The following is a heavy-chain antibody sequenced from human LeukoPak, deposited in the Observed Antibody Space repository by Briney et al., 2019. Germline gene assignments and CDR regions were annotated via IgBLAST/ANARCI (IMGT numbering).Heavy chain of an antibody. V-gene: IGHV4-61*01. J-gene: IGHJ6*02. Sequence: SETLSLTCTVSGVSVSSGSYYWSWIRQPPGKGLEWIGYIYYSGSTNYNPSLKSRVTISVDTSKNQFSLKLSSVTAADTAVYYCARAAGQYYDFWSGYYNYYGMDVWGQGTTVTVSS. D-gene: IGHD3-3*01. CDR3: ARAAGQYYDFWSGYYNYYGMDV. CDR2: IYYSGST. CDR1: GVSVSSGSYY.